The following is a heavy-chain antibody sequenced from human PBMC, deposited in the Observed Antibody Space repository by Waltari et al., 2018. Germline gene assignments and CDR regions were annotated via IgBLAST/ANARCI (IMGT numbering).Heavy chain of an antibody. CDR2: IYHSGST. V-gene: IGHV4-38-2*02. J-gene: IGHJ3*02. CDR1: GYSISSGYY. D-gene: IGHD6-13*01. Sequence: QVQLQESGPGLVKPSETLSLTCTVSGYSISSGYYWGWIRQPPGKGLEWIGSIYHSGSTYYNPSLKSRVTISVDTSKNQFSLKLSSVTAADTAVYYCARSSSWSRDAFDIWGQGTMVTVSS. CDR3: ARSSSWSRDAFDI.